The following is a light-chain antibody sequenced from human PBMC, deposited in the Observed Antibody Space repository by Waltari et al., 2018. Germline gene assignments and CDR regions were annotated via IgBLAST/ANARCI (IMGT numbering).Light chain of an antibody. CDR3: MQALQTPFT. CDR2: LGA. Sequence: DIVMTQSPLSLPVTPGEPASISCRFSQSLLYSNGYNYLDWDLQKPGQSPQLLSYLGANRAPRVPDRFSGSGSGTDFTLKISRVEAEDVGVYYCMQALQTPFTFGPGTKVDIK. V-gene: IGKV2-28*01. CDR1: QSLLYSNGYNY. J-gene: IGKJ3*01.